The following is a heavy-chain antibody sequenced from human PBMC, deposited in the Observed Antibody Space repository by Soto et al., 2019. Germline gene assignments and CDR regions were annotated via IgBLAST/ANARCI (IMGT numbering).Heavy chain of an antibody. CDR3: VKKLTVAGTFDY. CDR2: ISGSGDGT. Sequence: PGRSLRLSCPASRFTFSTYAITLVRQAPGKGLEWVSGISGSGDGTYHADSVKGRFTISRDNPKNTLYLQMDSLRAEDTAVYYCVKKLTVAGTFDYWGQGTLVTVSS. V-gene: IGHV3-23*01. J-gene: IGHJ4*02. CDR1: RFTFSTYA. D-gene: IGHD6-19*01.